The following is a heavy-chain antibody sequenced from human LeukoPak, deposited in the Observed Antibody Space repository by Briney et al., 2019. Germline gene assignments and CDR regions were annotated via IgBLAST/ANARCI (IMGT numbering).Heavy chain of an antibody. J-gene: IGHJ4*02. V-gene: IGHV3-33*06. Sequence: GGSLRLSCAASGFTFSSHGMHWVRQAPGKGLEWVAVIWYDGSNKYYADSVKGRFTISRDNSKNTLYLQLNSLTAEDTAVYYCAKEGLYCSSTSCYVENWGQGTLVTVSS. CDR2: IWYDGSNK. CDR1: GFTFSSHG. CDR3: AKEGLYCSSTSCYVEN. D-gene: IGHD2-2*01.